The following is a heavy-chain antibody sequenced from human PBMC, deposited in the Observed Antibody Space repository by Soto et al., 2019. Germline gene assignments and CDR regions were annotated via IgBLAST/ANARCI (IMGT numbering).Heavy chain of an antibody. CDR2: MNPNSGNT. CDR3: ARDRGAYGSGSYAKNWFDP. D-gene: IGHD3-10*01. CDR1: GYTFTSYD. J-gene: IGHJ5*02. V-gene: IGHV1-8*01. Sequence: ASVKVSCKASGYTFTSYDINWVRQATGQGLEWMGWMNPNSGNTGYAQKFQGRVTMTTNTSTSTAYMELRSLRSDDTAVYYCARDRGAYGSGSYAKNWFDPWGQGTLVTVSS.